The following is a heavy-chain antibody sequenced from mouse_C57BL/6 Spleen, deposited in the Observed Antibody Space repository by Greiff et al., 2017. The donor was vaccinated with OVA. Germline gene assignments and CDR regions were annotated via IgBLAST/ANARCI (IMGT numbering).Heavy chain of an antibody. CDR1: GFSLTSYA. CDR2: IWTGGGP. J-gene: IGHJ2*01. Sequence: VQLQESGPGLVAPSQSLSITCTVSGFSLTSYAISWVRQPPGKGLEWLGVIWTGGGPNYNSALKSRLSISKDNSKSQVFLKMNSLQTDDTARYYCARTTGRTGYYFDYWGQGTTLTVSS. CDR3: ARTTGRTGYYFDY. V-gene: IGHV2-9-1*01.